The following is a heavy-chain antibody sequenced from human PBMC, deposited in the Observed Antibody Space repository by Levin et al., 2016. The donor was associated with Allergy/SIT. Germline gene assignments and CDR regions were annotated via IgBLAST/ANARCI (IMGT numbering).Heavy chain of an antibody. Sequence: SETLSLTCTVSGGSITIGGYYWSWIRQHPGKGLEWIGYIYYSGGTYYNPSLKSRLTISVDTSKNQFSLKLTSVTAADTAVYYCARAPSVVVAATSYYYYGMDVWGQGTTVTVSS. CDR3: ARAPSVVVAATSYYYYGMDV. D-gene: IGHD2-15*01. CDR1: GGSITIGGYY. CDR2: IYYSGGT. J-gene: IGHJ6*02. V-gene: IGHV4-61*08.